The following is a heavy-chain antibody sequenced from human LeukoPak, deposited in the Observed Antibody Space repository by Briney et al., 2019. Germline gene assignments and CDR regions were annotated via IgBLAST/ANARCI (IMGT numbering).Heavy chain of an antibody. CDR2: ISGSGDNT. CDR3: AKGGLVHRFDP. Sequence: GGSLRLSCAASGFTFSTYGTSWVRQAPGKGLEWVSGISGSGDNTYYADSVKGRFTISRDNSKNTLYLQMNSLRADDTAVYYCAKGGLVHRFDPWGQGTLVTVSS. CDR1: GFTFSTYG. J-gene: IGHJ5*02. V-gene: IGHV3-23*01.